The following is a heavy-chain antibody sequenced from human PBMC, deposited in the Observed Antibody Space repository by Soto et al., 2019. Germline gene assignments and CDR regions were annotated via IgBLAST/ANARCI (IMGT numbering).Heavy chain of an antibody. CDR3: ARDGGGLLATVTGDYYYGMDV. J-gene: IGHJ6*02. Sequence: ASVKVSCKASGGTFSSYAISWVRQAPGQGLEWMGGIIPIFGTANYAQKFQGRVTITADESTSTAYMELSSLRSEDTAVYYCARDGGGLLATVTGDYYYGMDVWGQGTTVTVSS. D-gene: IGHD4-4*01. CDR2: IIPIFGTA. CDR1: GGTFSSYA. V-gene: IGHV1-69*13.